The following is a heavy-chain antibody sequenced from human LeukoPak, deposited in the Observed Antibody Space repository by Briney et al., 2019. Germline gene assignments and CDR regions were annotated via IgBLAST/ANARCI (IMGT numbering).Heavy chain of an antibody. V-gene: IGHV3-66*01. Sequence: PGGSLRLPCAASGFTVSSNYMSWVRQAPGKGLEWVSVIYSGGSTYYADSVKGRFTISRDNSKNTLYLQMNSLRAEDTAVYYCARGMVLSLGPRASNHLDYWGQGTLVTVSS. CDR3: ARGMVLSLGPRASNHLDY. J-gene: IGHJ4*02. D-gene: IGHD3-10*01. CDR2: IYSGGST. CDR1: GFTVSSNY.